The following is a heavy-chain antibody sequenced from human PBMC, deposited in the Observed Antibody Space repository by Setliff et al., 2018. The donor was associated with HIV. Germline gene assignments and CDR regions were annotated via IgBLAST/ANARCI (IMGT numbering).Heavy chain of an antibody. J-gene: IGHJ5*02. CDR1: GFSLSTSGVG. CDR3: AHRLGPGIAAAGTVEGNWFDP. CDR2: IYWDDDK. Sequence: SGPTLVNPTQTLTLTCTFSGFSLSTSGVGVGWIRQPPGKALEWLALIYWDDDKRYSPSLKSRLTITKDTSKNQVVLTMTNMDPVDTATYYCAHRLGPGIAAAGTVEGNWFDPWGQGTLVTVSS. D-gene: IGHD6-13*01. V-gene: IGHV2-5*02.